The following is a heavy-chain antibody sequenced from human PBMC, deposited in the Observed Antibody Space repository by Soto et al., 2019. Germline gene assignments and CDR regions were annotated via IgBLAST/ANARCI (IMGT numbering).Heavy chain of an antibody. Sequence: EVQVLESGGGLVQPGGSLRLSCAASGFTLSSYAMSWVRQAPGKGLEWVSAISGSGAGTYYADSVKGRFTISRDKSKNTLYLQMNSLRAEDTAVYYCAKDRDYGADFDYWGQGTLVTVSS. CDR2: ISGSGAGT. CDR1: GFTLSSYA. CDR3: AKDRDYGADFDY. D-gene: IGHD4-17*01. J-gene: IGHJ4*02. V-gene: IGHV3-23*01.